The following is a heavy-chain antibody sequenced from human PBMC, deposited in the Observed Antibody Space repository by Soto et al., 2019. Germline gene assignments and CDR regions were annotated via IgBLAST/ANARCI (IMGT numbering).Heavy chain of an antibody. D-gene: IGHD2-8*02. CDR3: ARRMYRWDLDF. CDR2: IYNSGST. Sequence: QVQLQESGPGLVKPSQTLSLTCTVSGGSISSGDYYWSWIRQPPGKGLEWIGYIYNSGSTYYNPSVKSRVTISIATSKTQFSLNTPSVTAADTAVYYCARRMYRWDLDFWGQGTLVTVSA. CDR1: GGSISSGDYY. V-gene: IGHV4-30-4*01. J-gene: IGHJ4*02.